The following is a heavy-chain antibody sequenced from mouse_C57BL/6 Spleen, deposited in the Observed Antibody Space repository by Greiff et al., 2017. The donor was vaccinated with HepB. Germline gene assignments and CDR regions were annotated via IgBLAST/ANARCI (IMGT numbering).Heavy chain of an antibody. CDR1: GYAFSSYW. CDR2: IYPGDGDT. V-gene: IGHV1-80*01. J-gene: IGHJ2*01. Sequence: VQRVESGAELVKPGASVKISCKASGYAFSSYWMNWVKQRPGKGLEWIGQIYPGDGDTNYNGKFKGKATLTADKSSSTAYMQLSSLTSEDSAVYFCARDTTVVAGFDYWGQGTTLTVSS. D-gene: IGHD1-1*01. CDR3: ARDTTVVAGFDY.